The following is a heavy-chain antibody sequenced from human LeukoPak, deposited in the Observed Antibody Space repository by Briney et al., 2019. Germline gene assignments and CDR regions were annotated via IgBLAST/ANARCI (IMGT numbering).Heavy chain of an antibody. J-gene: IGHJ6*03. CDR2: ISGTGDHT. Sequence: GGSLRLSCAASGFTFSSYGMSWVRQAPGKGLEWVSAISGTGDHTYYADSVKGRFTISRDNSKNTLSLQMNSLRAEDTAVYYCARVYYGSGSLHYYYYYMDVWGKGTTVTISS. CDR1: GFTFSSYG. CDR3: ARVYYGSGSLHYYYYYMDV. D-gene: IGHD3-10*01. V-gene: IGHV3-23*01.